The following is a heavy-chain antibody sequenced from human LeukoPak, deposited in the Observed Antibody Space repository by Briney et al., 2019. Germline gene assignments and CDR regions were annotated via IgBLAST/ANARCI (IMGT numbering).Heavy chain of an antibody. CDR2: INPNSGGT. CDR3: ARDPREVYYGMDV. J-gene: IGHJ6*02. V-gene: IGHV1-2*02. Sequence: ASVKVSCKASGYTFTGYYMHWVRQAPGQGLERMGWINPNSGGTNYAQKFQGRVTMTRDTSISTAYMELSRLRSDDTAVYYCARDPREVYYGMDVWGQGTTVTVSS. CDR1: GYTFTGYY.